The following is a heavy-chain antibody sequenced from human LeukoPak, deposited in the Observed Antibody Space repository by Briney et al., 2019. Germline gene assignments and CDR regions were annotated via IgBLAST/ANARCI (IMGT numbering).Heavy chain of an antibody. D-gene: IGHD2-21*02. Sequence: PGGSLRLSCAASGFSLTGYWMHWVRQAAGKGLVWVARTNSAGTTINYADSVKGRFTISRDNAKNTLYLEMKSLRVEDTAVYYCARELPREVTLDYWGQGTLVTVSP. CDR2: TNSAGTTI. CDR3: ARELPREVTLDY. J-gene: IGHJ4*01. V-gene: IGHV3-74*01. CDR1: GFSLTGYW.